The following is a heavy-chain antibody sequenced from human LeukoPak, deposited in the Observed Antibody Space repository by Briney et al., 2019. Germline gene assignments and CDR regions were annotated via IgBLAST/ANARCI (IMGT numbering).Heavy chain of an antibody. D-gene: IGHD2-21*02. Sequence: GASVKVSCKASGYTFIGYYMHWVRQAPGQGLEWMGWINPNSGGTNYAQKFQGRVTMTRDTSISTAYMELSRLRSDDTAVYYCARDRVTLTTFQYDWFDPRGQGTLVTVSS. CDR1: GYTFIGYY. J-gene: IGHJ5*02. CDR3: ARDRVTLTTFQYDWFDP. CDR2: INPNSGGT. V-gene: IGHV1-2*02.